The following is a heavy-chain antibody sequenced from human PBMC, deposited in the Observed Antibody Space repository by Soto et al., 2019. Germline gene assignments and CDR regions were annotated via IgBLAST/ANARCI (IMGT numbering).Heavy chain of an antibody. V-gene: IGHV1-46*01. CDR1: GYTFTSYY. Sequence: ASVKVSCKASGYTFTSYYMHWVRQAPGQGLEWMGIINPSGGSTSYAQKFQGRVTMTRDTSTSTVYMELSSLRSEDTAVYYCARSTRRITIFGVVTPFNWFDPWGQGTLVTVSS. D-gene: IGHD3-3*01. J-gene: IGHJ5*02. CDR3: ARSTRRITIFGVVTPFNWFDP. CDR2: INPSGGST.